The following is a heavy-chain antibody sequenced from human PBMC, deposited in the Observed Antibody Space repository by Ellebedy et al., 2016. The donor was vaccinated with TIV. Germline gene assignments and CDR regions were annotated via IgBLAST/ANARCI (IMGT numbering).Heavy chain of an antibody. CDR2: IISDNTYI. J-gene: IGHJ4*02. CDR1: GFTFSTYS. V-gene: IGHV3-21*01. Sequence: GGSLRLXXAASGFTFSTYSINWVRQAPGKGLEWVSSIISDNTYIYYADSVKGRFTISRDNAKNSPYLQMNSLRAEDTAVYYCARADCSSTSCPMRYWGQGSLVTVSS. CDR3: ARADCSSTSCPMRY. D-gene: IGHD2-2*01.